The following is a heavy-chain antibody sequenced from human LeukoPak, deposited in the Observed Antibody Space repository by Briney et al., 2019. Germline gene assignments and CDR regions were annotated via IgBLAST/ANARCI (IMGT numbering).Heavy chain of an antibody. J-gene: IGHJ4*02. V-gene: IGHV3-48*01. CDR3: AKGRIKTVVANRFDY. CDR1: GFTFSNYS. D-gene: IGHD2-15*01. Sequence: GGSLRLSCEASGFTFSNYSMNWVRQAPGKGLEWVSYIRSSSTTIYYADSVKGRFTISRDNSKNTLYLQMNSLRAEDTAVYYCAKGRIKTVVANRFDYWGQGNLVTVSS. CDR2: IRSSSTTI.